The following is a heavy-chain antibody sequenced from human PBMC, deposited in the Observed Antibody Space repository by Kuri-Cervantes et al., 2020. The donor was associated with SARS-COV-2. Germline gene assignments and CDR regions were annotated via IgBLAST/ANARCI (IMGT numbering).Heavy chain of an antibody. V-gene: IGHV3-74*01. CDR1: GFTFSGHW. CDR2: INPDGSYT. CDR3: ARDLPTPLTIFGVVGGMDV. J-gene: IGHJ6*02. D-gene: IGHD3-3*01. Sequence: GGSLRLSCAASGFTFSGHWIHWVRQAPGKGLVWVSRINPDGSYTNNADSVKGRFTISRDNSKNTLYLQMNSLRAEDTAVYYCARDLPTPLTIFGVVGGMDVWGQGTTVTVSS.